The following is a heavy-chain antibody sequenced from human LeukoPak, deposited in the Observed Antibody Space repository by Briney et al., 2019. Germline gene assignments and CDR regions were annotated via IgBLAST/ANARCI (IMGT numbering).Heavy chain of an antibody. V-gene: IGHV3-23*01. CDR1: GFTYSGHW. Sequence: QTGGSLRLSCAVSGFTYSGHWMFWVRQAPGKGLEWVSAISGSGGSTYYADSVKGRFTISRDNSKNTLYLQMNSLRAEDTAVYYCAMSPRYYDSSGYRYYYYYYMDVWGKGTTVTISS. J-gene: IGHJ6*03. CDR3: AMSPRYYDSSGYRYYYYYYMDV. D-gene: IGHD3-22*01. CDR2: ISGSGGST.